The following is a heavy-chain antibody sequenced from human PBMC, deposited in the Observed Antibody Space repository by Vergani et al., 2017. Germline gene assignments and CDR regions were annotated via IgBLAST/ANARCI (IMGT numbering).Heavy chain of an antibody. CDR3: ARDRSITIFGVVNDAFDI. CDR1: GFTFDDYG. Sequence: EVQLVESGGGVVRPGGSLRLSCAASGFTFDDYGMSWVRQAPGKGLEWVSGINWNGGSTGYAESVKGRFTISRDNAKNSLYLQMNSLRAEDTALYYCARDRSITIFGVVNDAFDIWGQGTMVTVSS. J-gene: IGHJ3*02. CDR2: INWNGGST. D-gene: IGHD3-3*01. V-gene: IGHV3-20*04.